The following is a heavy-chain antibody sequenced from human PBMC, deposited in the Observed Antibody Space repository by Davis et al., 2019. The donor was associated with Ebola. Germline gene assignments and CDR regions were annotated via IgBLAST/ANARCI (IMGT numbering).Heavy chain of an antibody. CDR1: GGSISSGDYY. CDR3: AGYSGSYNYYGMDV. Sequence: SETLSLTCTVSGGSISSGDYYWSWIRQPPGKGLEWIGYSYYSGNTYYNPSLKSRVTISVDTSKNQFSLKLSSVTAADTAVYYCAGYSGSYNYYGMDVWGQGTTVTVSS. V-gene: IGHV4-30-4*02. J-gene: IGHJ6*02. D-gene: IGHD1-26*01. CDR2: SYYSGNT.